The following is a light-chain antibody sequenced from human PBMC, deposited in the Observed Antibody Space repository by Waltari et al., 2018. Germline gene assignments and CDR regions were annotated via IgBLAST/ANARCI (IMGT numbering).Light chain of an antibody. V-gene: IGLV2-14*01. CDR1: DSDVGAYDF. Sequence: QSALTQPASVSGSPGQSITISCSGTDSDVGAYDFVSWYQQHPGKAPHLIIYEVSNRPVGIPNRFSASKAGNTASLTISGLQAEDEADYCCSSYTTSSAPGVFGTGTRVTVL. J-gene: IGLJ1*01. CDR2: EVS. CDR3: SSYTTSSAPGV.